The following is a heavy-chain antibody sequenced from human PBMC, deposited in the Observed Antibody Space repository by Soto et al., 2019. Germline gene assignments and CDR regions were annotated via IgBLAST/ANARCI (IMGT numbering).Heavy chain of an antibody. CDR3: ARGHYFWTPDL. D-gene: IGHD3-3*01. J-gene: IGHJ2*01. V-gene: IGHV4-59*11. CDR1: GGSISSHY. Sequence: QVQLQESGPGLVKPSETLSLTGSVSGGSISSHYWSWIWRPPGKGLEWIGSIYYSGSTKYNPSLKSRLTRAVDTSKNQFSLKLSSVTAADTAVYYCARGHYFWTPDLWGRGTLVTVSS. CDR2: IYYSGST.